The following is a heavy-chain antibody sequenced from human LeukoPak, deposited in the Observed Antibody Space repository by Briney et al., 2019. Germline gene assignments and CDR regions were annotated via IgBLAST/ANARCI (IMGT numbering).Heavy chain of an antibody. CDR2: INHSGDT. CDR3: ARVPYMDV. Sequence: PSETLSLTCTFYGGSFSGYYWGWLRQPPGKGLEWIGGINHSGDTNYNPSLKSRVIISVDTSKNQFSLKLNSVTAADTSVYYCARVPYMDVWGKGTTVTVSS. V-gene: IGHV4-34*01. J-gene: IGHJ6*03. CDR1: GGSFSGYY.